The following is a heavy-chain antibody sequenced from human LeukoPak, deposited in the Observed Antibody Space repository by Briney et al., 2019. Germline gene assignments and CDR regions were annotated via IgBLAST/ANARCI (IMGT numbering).Heavy chain of an antibody. D-gene: IGHD6-13*01. CDR3: ARAIAAAGTEFFDY. V-gene: IGHV1-18*01. CDR2: ISAYNGNT. Sequence: GASVKVSCKASGYTFTSYGISWVRQAPGQGLEWMGWISAYNGNTNYAQKLQGRVTMTTDTSTSTAYMELRSLRSDDTAVYYCARAIAAAGTEFFDYWGQGTLVTVSS. CDR1: GYTFTSYG. J-gene: IGHJ4*02.